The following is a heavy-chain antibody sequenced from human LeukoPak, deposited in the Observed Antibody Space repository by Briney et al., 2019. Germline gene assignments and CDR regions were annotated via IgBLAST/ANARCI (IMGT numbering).Heavy chain of an antibody. J-gene: IGHJ4*02. Sequence: ASVKVSCKASGGTFSSYAISWVRQAPGQGLEWMGGIIPIFGTANYAQKFQGRVTITADESTSTAYMELSRLRSDDTAVYYCARERSPSLEWLLRGYFDYWGQGTLVTVSS. CDR2: IIPIFGTA. V-gene: IGHV1-69*13. D-gene: IGHD3-3*01. CDR1: GGTFSSYA. CDR3: ARERSPSLEWLLRGYFDY.